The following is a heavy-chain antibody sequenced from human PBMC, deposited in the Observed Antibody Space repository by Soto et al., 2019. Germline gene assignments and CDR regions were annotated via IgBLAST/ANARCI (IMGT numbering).Heavy chain of an antibody. CDR2: ISSSSSYI. CDR3: AGGAGAHRDAFDI. CDR1: GFTFSSYS. J-gene: IGHJ3*02. V-gene: IGHV3-21*01. Sequence: EVQLVESGGGLVKPGGSLRLSCAASGFTFSSYSMNWVRQAPGKGLAWVSSISSSSSYIYYADSVKGRFTISSDNANNLLYLKMNSLGDENTAEYCCAGGAGAHRDAFDIWGQGTMVTVSS.